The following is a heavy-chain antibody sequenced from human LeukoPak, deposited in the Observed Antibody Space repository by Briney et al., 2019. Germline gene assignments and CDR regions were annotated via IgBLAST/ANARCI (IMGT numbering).Heavy chain of an antibody. CDR2: ISSTSSYI. Sequence: GGSLRLSCAVSGFRVTNDYMNWVRQAPGKGLEWVSSISSTSSYIYYADSVKGRFTISRDNAKNSLYLQMNSLRAEDTAVYYCARDAGITGTTDLDYWGHGTLVTVSS. J-gene: IGHJ4*01. CDR3: ARDAGITGTTDLDY. D-gene: IGHD1-14*01. CDR1: GFRVTNDY. V-gene: IGHV3-21*01.